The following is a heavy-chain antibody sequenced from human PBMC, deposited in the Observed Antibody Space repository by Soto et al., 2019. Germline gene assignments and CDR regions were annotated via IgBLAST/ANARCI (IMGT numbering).Heavy chain of an antibody. J-gene: IGHJ5*01. CDR3: MRRYNWNDNYFDS. CDR1: GASISVHSYY. CDR2: SYYSGTT. D-gene: IGHD1-20*01. V-gene: IGHV4-39*01. Sequence: PSETLSLTCTVSGASISVHSYYWTWIRQPPGKGLEWIGSSYYSGTTYFNPSLKSRATISVDTSKNQFSLRLTSVTAADTAIYYFMRRYNWNDNYFDSWGPGALVTVSS.